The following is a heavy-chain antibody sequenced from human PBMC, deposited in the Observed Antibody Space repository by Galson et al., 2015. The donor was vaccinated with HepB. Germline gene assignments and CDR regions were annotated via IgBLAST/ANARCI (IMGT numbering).Heavy chain of an antibody. D-gene: IGHD2-2*01. CDR3: ARELCDIPSCYGWRYFDL. V-gene: IGHV3-13*01. CDR1: GFTFSDSD. J-gene: IGHJ2*01. Sequence: SLRLSCAASGFTFSDSDSHWVRRATGKGLEWVSSIGTTGDTYYSGSVKGRFTISRENAKNSLYLQMNSLRDGDTAVYYCARELCDIPSCYGWRYFDLWGRGTLVTVSS. CDR2: IGTTGDT.